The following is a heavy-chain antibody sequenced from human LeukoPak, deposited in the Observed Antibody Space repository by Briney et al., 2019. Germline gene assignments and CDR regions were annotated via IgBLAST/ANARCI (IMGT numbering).Heavy chain of an antibody. Sequence: ASVKVSCKASGYTFTSYDINWVRQATGQGLEWMGWMNPNSGNTGYAQKFQGRVTTTRNTSISTAYMELSSVRSEDTAVYYCARGVRRCGSSTSCYIYYFDYWGQGTLVTVSS. CDR3: ARGVRRCGSSTSCYIYYFDY. J-gene: IGHJ4*02. CDR2: MNPNSGNT. D-gene: IGHD2-2*01. V-gene: IGHV1-8*01. CDR1: GYTFTSYD.